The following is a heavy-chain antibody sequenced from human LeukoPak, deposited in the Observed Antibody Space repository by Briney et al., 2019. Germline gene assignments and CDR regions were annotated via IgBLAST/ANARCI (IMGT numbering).Heavy chain of an antibody. Sequence: KSSETLSLTCTVSGGSISSYYWSWIRQSAGKGLEWIGRIYTSGSTNYNPSLKSRVTMSVDTSKNQFSLKLSSVTAADTAVYYCARDPLSGERWFDPWGQGTLVTVSS. CDR1: GGSISSYY. CDR2: IYTSGST. CDR3: ARDPLSGERWFDP. J-gene: IGHJ5*02. D-gene: IGHD2-21*01. V-gene: IGHV4-4*07.